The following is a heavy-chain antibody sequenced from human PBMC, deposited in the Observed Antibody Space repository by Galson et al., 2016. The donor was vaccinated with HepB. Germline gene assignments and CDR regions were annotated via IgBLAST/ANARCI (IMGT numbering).Heavy chain of an antibody. CDR3: ARDLLGELSDASHI. Sequence: SVKVSCKASGGTFNSYAINWVRQAPGQGFEWMGTIIPILGITNYAQMFQGRVTITADKSTGTAYMELSSLRSEDTAVYYCARDLLGELSDASHIWGQGTMVTVSS. CDR2: IIPILGIT. J-gene: IGHJ3*02. D-gene: IGHD3-16*02. V-gene: IGHV1-69*04. CDR1: GGTFNSYA.